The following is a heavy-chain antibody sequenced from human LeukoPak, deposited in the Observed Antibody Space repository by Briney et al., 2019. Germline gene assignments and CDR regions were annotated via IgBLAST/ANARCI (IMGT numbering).Heavy chain of an antibody. Sequence: SETLSLTCTVSGGSISSSSFYGGWLRQPPGKGLEWIGSMYYTGSTYYNPSLKSRVTISVDTSKNQFSLKLDSVTAADTAVYYCAKRSPNSGWPDWSQGTLITVSS. J-gene: IGHJ4*02. CDR1: GGSISSSSFY. CDR2: MYYTGST. CDR3: AKRSPNSGWPD. D-gene: IGHD5-12*01. V-gene: IGHV4-39*01.